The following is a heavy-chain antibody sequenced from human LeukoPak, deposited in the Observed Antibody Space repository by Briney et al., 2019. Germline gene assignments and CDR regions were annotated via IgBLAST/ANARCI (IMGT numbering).Heavy chain of an antibody. CDR3: ARHVPGFGELLVFDY. V-gene: IGHV4-59*08. J-gene: IGHJ4*02. Sequence: SETLSLTCTVSGGSISSYYWSWIRQPPGKGLEWIGYIYYSGSTNYNPSLKSRVTISVDTSKNQFSLKLSSVTAADTAVYYCARHVPGFGELLVFDYWGQGTLVTVPS. CDR2: IYYSGST. D-gene: IGHD3-10*01. CDR1: GGSISSYY.